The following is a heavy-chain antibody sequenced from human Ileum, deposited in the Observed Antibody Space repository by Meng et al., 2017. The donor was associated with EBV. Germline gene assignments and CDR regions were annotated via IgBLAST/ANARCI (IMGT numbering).Heavy chain of an antibody. J-gene: IGHJ4*02. V-gene: IGHV2-5*02. D-gene: IGHD3-10*01. Sequence: QITWKDSGRPLVKPTQPLTWTCTFSGFSLNTGGMAVSWIRQPPGKALEWLALIYWDDDKRYSPSLKTRLTITKDTSKNQVVLTMTNMDPVDTATYYCARRSFAAGSPDYWGQGTLVTVSS. CDR1: GFSLNTGGMA. CDR3: ARRSFAAGSPDY. CDR2: IYWDDDK.